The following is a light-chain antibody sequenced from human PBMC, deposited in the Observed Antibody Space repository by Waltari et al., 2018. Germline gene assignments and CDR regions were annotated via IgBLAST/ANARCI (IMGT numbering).Light chain of an antibody. J-gene: IGKJ2*01. Sequence: EIGITQSPAILSVSPGERATLSCRASQSIGGHLAWYQQKLGQAPRLLIYDASIRATGIPARFSGSGSETEFTLTINSLQSEDFAVYYCQQYNHWYTFGQGTKLEIK. V-gene: IGKV3-15*01. CDR3: QQYNHWYT. CDR1: QSIGGH. CDR2: DAS.